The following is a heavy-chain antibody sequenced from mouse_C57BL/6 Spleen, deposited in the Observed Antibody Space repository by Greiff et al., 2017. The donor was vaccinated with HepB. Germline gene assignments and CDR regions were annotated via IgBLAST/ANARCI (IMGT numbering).Heavy chain of an antibody. CDR1: EYEFPSHD. J-gene: IGHJ3*01. Sequence: EVKLMESGGGLVQPGESLKLSCESNEYEFPSHDMSWVRKTPEKRLELVAAINSDGGSTYYPDTMERRFIISRDNTKKTLYLQMSSLMSEDTALYYCARHNDYGRGFAYWGQGTLVTVSA. CDR2: INSDGGST. V-gene: IGHV5-2*01. CDR3: ARHNDYGRGFAY. D-gene: IGHD2-4*01.